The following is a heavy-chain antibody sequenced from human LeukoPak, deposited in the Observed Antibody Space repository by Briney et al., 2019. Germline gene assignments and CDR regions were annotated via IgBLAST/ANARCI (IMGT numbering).Heavy chain of an antibody. J-gene: IGHJ4*02. CDR1: GFTFSSSS. D-gene: IGHD6-19*01. CDR3: AKGSGWYV. V-gene: IGHV3-23*01. Sequence: GGSLRLSCAASGFTFSSSSMSWVRQAPGKGLEWVSVISGSGGSTDYADSVKGRFTISRDNSKNTLYLQINSLRAEDMAVYYCAKGSGWYVWGQGTLVTVSS. CDR2: ISGSGGST.